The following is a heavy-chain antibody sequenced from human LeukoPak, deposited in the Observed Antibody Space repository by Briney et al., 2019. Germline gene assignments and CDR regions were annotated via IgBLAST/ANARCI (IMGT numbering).Heavy chain of an antibody. CDR3: ARGRDGYNSIAY. Sequence: GGSLRLSCAASGFIFSSYAMHWVRQAPGKGLEWVAVMSYDGSNKYYADSVKGRFTISRDSSKNTLYLQMNSLRAEDTTVYYCARGRDGYNSIAYWGQGTLVTASS. D-gene: IGHD5-24*01. J-gene: IGHJ4*02. V-gene: IGHV3-30-3*01. CDR2: MSYDGSNK. CDR1: GFIFSSYA.